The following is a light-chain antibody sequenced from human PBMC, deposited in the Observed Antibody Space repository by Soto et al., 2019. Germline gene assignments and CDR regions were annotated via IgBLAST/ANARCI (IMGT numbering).Light chain of an antibody. CDR1: QSVSSN. CDR2: GAS. J-gene: IGKJ1*01. V-gene: IGKV3-15*01. CDR3: QQYSNWPQT. Sequence: EIVMTQSPATLSVSPGERATLSCRASQSVSSNLAWYQQKPGQAPRLLIYGASTRATGIPARFSGSGSGTEYTLTISSVQSEDFAVYYCQQYSNWPQTFGQGTKVEIK.